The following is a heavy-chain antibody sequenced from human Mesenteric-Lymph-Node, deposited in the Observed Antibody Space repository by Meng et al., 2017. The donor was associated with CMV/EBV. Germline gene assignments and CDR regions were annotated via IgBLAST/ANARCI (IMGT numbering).Heavy chain of an antibody. V-gene: IGHV3-7*01. D-gene: IGHD6-6*01. CDR3: ARNEELVPSINYYYYGMDV. J-gene: IGHJ6*02. CDR1: GFTFSSFS. CDR2: IKQDGSEK. Sequence: GESLKISCAASGFTFSSFSMSWVRQAPGKGLEWVANIKQDGSEKYYVDSVKGRFTISRDNAKNSLYLQMNSLRAEDTAVYYCARNEELVPSINYYYYGMDVWGQGTTVTVSS.